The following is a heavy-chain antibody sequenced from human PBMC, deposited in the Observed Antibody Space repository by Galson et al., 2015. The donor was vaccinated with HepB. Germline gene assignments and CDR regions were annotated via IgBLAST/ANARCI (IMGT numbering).Heavy chain of an antibody. CDR2: ISTYNGIT. V-gene: IGHV1-18*01. CDR3: ARAWGSSSYVFGY. J-gene: IGHJ4*02. Sequence: SVKVSCKASGYTFSNYGIGWVRQAPGQGLEWMGWISTYNGITNYAQNFRGRVTMTTDRSTRTASMELRDLRSDDTAVYYCARAWGSSSYVFGYWGQGTLITVSS. D-gene: IGHD6-13*01. CDR1: GYTFSNYG.